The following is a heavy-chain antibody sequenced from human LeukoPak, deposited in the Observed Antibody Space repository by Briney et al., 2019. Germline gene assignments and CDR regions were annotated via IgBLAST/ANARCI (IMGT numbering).Heavy chain of an antibody. J-gene: IGHJ6*03. D-gene: IGHD5-18*01. Sequence: SETLSLTCTVSGGSISSYYWSWIRQPAGKGLEWIGRIYTSGSTNYNPSLKSRVTMSVDTSKNQFSLKLSSVTAADTAVYYCAREEWIQLSNGGSYYYYYYMDVWGKGTTVTVSS. CDR1: GGSISSYY. CDR2: IYTSGST. CDR3: AREEWIQLSNGGSYYYYYYMDV. V-gene: IGHV4-4*07.